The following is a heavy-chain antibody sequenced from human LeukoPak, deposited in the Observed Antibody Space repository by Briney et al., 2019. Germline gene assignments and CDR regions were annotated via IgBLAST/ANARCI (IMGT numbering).Heavy chain of an antibody. D-gene: IGHD6-13*01. CDR3: ARESGIAAAGLMPYYMDV. CDR1: GYTFTSYG. J-gene: IGHJ6*03. V-gene: IGHV1-18*01. Sequence: ASVKVSCKASGYTFTSYGISWVRQAPGQGLEWMAWINAYNGDTNYAQKFQGRVTLTTDTSTSTAYMELRSLRSDDTAVYYCARESGIAAAGLMPYYMDVWGKGTTVTVSS. CDR2: INAYNGDT.